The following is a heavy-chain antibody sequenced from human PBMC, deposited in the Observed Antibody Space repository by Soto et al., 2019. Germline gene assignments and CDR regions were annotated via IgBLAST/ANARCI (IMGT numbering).Heavy chain of an antibody. Sequence: ASVKVSCKASGYTFTSYAMHWVRQAPGQRLEWMGWINAGNGNTKYSQKFQGRVTITRDTSASTAYMELSSLRSEDTAVYYCARGVVVVAHLTYGMDVWGQGTTVTVSS. CDR2: INAGNGNT. V-gene: IGHV1-3*01. CDR3: ARGVVVVAHLTYGMDV. J-gene: IGHJ6*02. D-gene: IGHD2-15*01. CDR1: GYTFTSYA.